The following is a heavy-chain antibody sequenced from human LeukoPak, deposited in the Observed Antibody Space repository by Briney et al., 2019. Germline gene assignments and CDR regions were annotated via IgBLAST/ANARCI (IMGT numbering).Heavy chain of an antibody. V-gene: IGHV3-48*03. CDR2: ISSSGSTI. CDR1: GFTFSSYE. Sequence: PGGSLRLSCAASGFTFSSYEMNCVRQAPGKGLEWVSYISSSGSTIYYADSVKGRFTISRDNSKNTLYLQMNSRRAEDTAVYYCAKSVPAAIVLCFDYWGQGTLVTVSS. D-gene: IGHD2-2*01. CDR3: AKSVPAAIVLCFDY. J-gene: IGHJ4*02.